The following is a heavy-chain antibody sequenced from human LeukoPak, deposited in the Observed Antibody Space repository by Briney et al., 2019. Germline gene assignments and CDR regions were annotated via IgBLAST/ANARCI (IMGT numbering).Heavy chain of an antibody. CDR2: IIPIFGTA. CDR3: ARVEYYYDSSGYWDAFDI. Sequence: QAXGQGLEWMGGIIPIFGTANYAQKFQGRVTITADESTSTAYMELSSLRSEDTAVYYCARVEYYYDSSGYWDAFDIWGQGTMVTVSS. D-gene: IGHD3-22*01. J-gene: IGHJ3*02. V-gene: IGHV1-69*01.